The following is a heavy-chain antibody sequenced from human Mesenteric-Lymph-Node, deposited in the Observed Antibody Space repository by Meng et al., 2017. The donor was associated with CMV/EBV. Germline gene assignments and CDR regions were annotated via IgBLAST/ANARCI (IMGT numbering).Heavy chain of an antibody. V-gene: IGHV3-48*04. D-gene: IGHD3-22*01. J-gene: IGHJ4*02. Sequence: GESLKISCAASGFTFSSYNMNWVRQAPGKGLEWVSGISWNSGSIAYEDSVKGRNTISRDNAKKSLYLQMNSLRAEDTAVYYCAKGLIYFDYWGQGTLVTVSS. CDR1: GFTFSSYN. CDR2: ISWNSGSI. CDR3: AKGLIYFDY.